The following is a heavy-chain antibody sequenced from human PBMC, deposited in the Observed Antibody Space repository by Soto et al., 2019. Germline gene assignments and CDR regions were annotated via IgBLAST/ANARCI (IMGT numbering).Heavy chain of an antibody. J-gene: IGHJ4*02. D-gene: IGHD3-16*01. CDR2: ISTGGAYM. CDR1: GFTFRNYN. CDR3: ARDIASPGGDFFDS. V-gene: IGHV3-21*06. Sequence: EVQLVESGGGLVKAGGSLRLFCTASGFTFRNYNMNWVRQAPGKGLEWVSSISTGGAYMFYADSVKGRFTIARDNAQNSLFLQIDSPGAEDTAVYYCARDIASPGGDFFDSWGQGHMVTVSS.